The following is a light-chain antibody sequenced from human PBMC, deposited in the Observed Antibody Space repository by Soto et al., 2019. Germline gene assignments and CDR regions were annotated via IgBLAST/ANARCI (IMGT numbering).Light chain of an antibody. J-gene: IGLJ3*02. Sequence: QPVLTQSPSASAPLGASVKLTCTLSSGHSSSAIAWHQQQPEKGPRYLMKVNSDGSHKKGDGIPDRFSGSSSGAERYLTISGLQSEDEGDYYSQTWGAGIQWVFGGGTQLTVL. CDR2: VNSDGSH. V-gene: IGLV4-69*01. CDR1: SGHSSSA. CDR3: QTWGAGIQWV.